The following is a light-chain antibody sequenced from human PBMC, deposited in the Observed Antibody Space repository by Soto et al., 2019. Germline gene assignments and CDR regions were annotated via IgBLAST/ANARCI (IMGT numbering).Light chain of an antibody. CDR2: VAS. V-gene: IGKV3-15*01. CDR3: QQYQSWPLT. J-gene: IGKJ4*01. Sequence: EIVMTQSPATLSVSPGERATLSCGASQSVYSNLAWYQQTPGQAPRLLIYVASTRATGIPARFSGSGSGTEFTLTISSLQSEDFAVYYCQQYQSWPLTFGGGTKVEIK. CDR1: QSVYSN.